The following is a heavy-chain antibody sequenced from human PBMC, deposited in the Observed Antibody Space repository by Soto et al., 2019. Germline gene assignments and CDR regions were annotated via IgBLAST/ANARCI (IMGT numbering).Heavy chain of an antibody. J-gene: IGHJ6*02. D-gene: IGHD3-10*01. V-gene: IGHV3-23*01. Sequence: PGGSLRLSCAASGFTFSSYAMSWVRQAPGKGLEWVSAISGSGGSTYYADSVKGRFTISRDNSKNTLYLQMNSLRAEDTAVYYCANLEAYYGSGSYHLNYYGMDVWGQGTTVTVSS. CDR3: ANLEAYYGSGSYHLNYYGMDV. CDR1: GFTFSSYA. CDR2: ISGSGGST.